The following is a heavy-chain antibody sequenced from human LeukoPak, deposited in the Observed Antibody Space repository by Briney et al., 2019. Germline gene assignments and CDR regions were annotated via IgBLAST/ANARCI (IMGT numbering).Heavy chain of an antibody. J-gene: IGHJ5*02. D-gene: IGHD2-15*01. V-gene: IGHV1-2*06. CDR3: ARDQGIGYNWFDP. CDR1: GYTFTGYY. Sequence: ASVKVSCKASGYTFTGYYMHWVRQAPGQGLEWMGRINPNSGGKNYAQKFQGRVTMTRDTSISTAYMELSRLRSDDTAVYYCARDQGIGYNWFDPWGQGTLVTVSS. CDR2: INPNSGGK.